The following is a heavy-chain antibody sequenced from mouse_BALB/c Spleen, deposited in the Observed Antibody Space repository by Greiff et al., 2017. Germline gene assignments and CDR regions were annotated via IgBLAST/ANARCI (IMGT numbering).Heavy chain of an antibody. D-gene: IGHD1-1*02. J-gene: IGHJ2*01. V-gene: IGHV5-17*02. CDR2: ISSGSSTI. CDR1: GFTFSSFG. Sequence: EVQGVESGGGLVQPGGSRKLSCAASGFTFSSFGMHWVRQAPEKGLEWVAYISSGSSTIYYADTVKGRFTISRDNPKNTLFLQMTSLRSEDTAMYYCARSPDGGYFDYWGQGTTLTVSS. CDR3: ARSPDGGYFDY.